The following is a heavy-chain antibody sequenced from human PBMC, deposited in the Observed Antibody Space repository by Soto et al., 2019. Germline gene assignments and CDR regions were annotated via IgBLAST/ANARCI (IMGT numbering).Heavy chain of an antibody. CDR3: AKAGPDHGDYHWYFDL. V-gene: IGHV3-9*01. J-gene: IGHJ2*01. CDR1: GFTFDDYA. D-gene: IGHD4-17*01. Sequence: LRLSCAASGFTFDDYAMHWVRQAPGKGLEWVSGISWNSGSIGYADSVRGRFTISRDNAKNSLYLQMNSLRAEDTALYYCAKAGPDHGDYHWYFDLWGRGTLVTVSS. CDR2: ISWNSGSI.